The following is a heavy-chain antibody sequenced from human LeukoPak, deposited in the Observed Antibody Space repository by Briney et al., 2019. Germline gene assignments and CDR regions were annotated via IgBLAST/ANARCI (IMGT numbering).Heavy chain of an antibody. CDR2: IYYSGST. Sequence: SETLSLTCTVSGGSVSSSSYYWSWIRQPPGKGLEWIGYIYYSGSTNYNPSLKSRVTISVDTSKNQFSLKLSSVTAADTAVYYCARVVRGVVFDYWGQGTLVTVSS. D-gene: IGHD3-10*01. J-gene: IGHJ4*02. CDR1: GGSVSSSSYY. V-gene: IGHV4-61*01. CDR3: ARVVRGVVFDY.